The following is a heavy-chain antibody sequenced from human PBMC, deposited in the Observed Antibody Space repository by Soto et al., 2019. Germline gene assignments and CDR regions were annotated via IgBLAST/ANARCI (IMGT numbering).Heavy chain of an antibody. J-gene: IGHJ4*02. CDR1: GFSPRDSKVG. Sequence: QVTLKESGPVLVKPTETLTLTCAVSGFSPRDSKVGVSWIRQPPGKALEWLAHIFWNGEKSYSTSLERRLTTCKGPSKGQVVLTLTNMDPVDTATHFCAHVRQWDGAHSYDYGGRGTLVTVSS. CDR3: AHVRQWDGAHSYDY. CDR2: IFWNGEK. V-gene: IGHV2-26*01. D-gene: IGHD1-26*01.